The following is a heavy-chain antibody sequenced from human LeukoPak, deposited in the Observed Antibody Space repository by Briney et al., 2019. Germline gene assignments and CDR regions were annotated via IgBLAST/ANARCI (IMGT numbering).Heavy chain of an antibody. V-gene: IGHV1-2*04. CDR3: ARGRLAVDGGLDAFDI. CDR2: INPNSGGT. J-gene: IGHJ3*02. Sequence: GASVKASCKASGYTFTGYYMHWARQAPGQGLEWMGWINPNSGGTKYAQKFQGWVTMTRDTSISTAYMGLGRLRSDDTAVYYCARGRLAVDGGLDAFDIWGQGTMVNVSS. D-gene: IGHD6-19*01. CDR1: GYTFTGYY.